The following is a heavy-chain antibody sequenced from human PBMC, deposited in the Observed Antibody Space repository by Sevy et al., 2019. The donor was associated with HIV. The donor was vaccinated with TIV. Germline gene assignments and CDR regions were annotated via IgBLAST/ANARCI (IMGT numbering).Heavy chain of an antibody. CDR1: GYPFTIFY. D-gene: IGHD6-6*01. Sequence: ASVKVSCKASGYPFTIFYINWVRQAPGQGLEWMGWIAAYNGNTNYAHKLQDRLTMTTDTSTTTAYMELRSLTSDDTALYYCARGQAPNTEPSSFDYWAQGTLVTVSS. J-gene: IGHJ4*02. CDR3: ARGQAPNTEPSSFDY. V-gene: IGHV1-18*01. CDR2: IAAYNGNT.